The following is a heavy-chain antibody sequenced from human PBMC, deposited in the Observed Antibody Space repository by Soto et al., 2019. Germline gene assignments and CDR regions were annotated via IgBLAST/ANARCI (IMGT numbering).Heavy chain of an antibody. Sequence: GESLKISCQGSGYSFTSYWISWVRQMPGKGLEWMGRIDPSDSYTNYSPSFQGHVTISADKSISTAYLQWSSLKASDTAMYYCARLESPDCSGGSCDYWGQGTLVTVSS. J-gene: IGHJ4*02. CDR2: IDPSDSYT. CDR1: GYSFTSYW. D-gene: IGHD2-15*01. CDR3: ARLESPDCSGGSCDY. V-gene: IGHV5-10-1*01.